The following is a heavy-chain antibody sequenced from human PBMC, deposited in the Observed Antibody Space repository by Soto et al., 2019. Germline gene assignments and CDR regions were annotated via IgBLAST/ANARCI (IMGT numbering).Heavy chain of an antibody. CDR1: GDTFSSYT. Sequence: QVQLVQSGAEVKKPGSSVKVSCRASGDTFSSYTVNWVRQAPGRGLEWLGRTIPVLGTTDYAQKFKGRVTITADKSTNIVYMELSSLRSEDRAVYYCARRRYCGYDCYHKHYYGMDVWGQGTTVTVAS. D-gene: IGHD2-21*02. V-gene: IGHV1-69*08. CDR2: TIPVLGTT. CDR3: ARRRYCGYDCYHKHYYGMDV. J-gene: IGHJ6*02.